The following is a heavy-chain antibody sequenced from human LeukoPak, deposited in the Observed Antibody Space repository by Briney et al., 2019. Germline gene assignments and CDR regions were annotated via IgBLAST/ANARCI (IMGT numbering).Heavy chain of an antibody. CDR3: ARHYDISRYYYSFDY. D-gene: IGHD3-22*01. Sequence: PAETLSLTCTVSGGSISSSDYYWGWIRQPPGKGLELIGSVYYGGSTYYNPSLKRGVTISADASKNQFSLKLTSVTAADTAVYFCARHYDISRYYYSFDYWGQGTLVTVSS. V-gene: IGHV4-39*01. CDR2: VYYGGST. J-gene: IGHJ4*02. CDR1: GGSISSSDYY.